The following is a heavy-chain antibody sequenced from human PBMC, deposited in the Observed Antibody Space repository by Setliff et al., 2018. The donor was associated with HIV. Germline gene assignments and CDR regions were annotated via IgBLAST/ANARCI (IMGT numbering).Heavy chain of an antibody. CDR3: ARGIAALTASFDY. V-gene: IGHV5-51*01. D-gene: IGHD2-21*02. CDR1: GYSFTSYW. CDR2: IFPGDSKM. J-gene: IGHJ4*02. Sequence: GESLKISCKGSGYSFTSYWIAWVRQKPGKGLEWMGIIFPGDSKMHYSPSFQGRVTLSADKSISTAYLQWSSLQTSDSDMYYCARGIAALTASFDYWGQGSLVTVSS.